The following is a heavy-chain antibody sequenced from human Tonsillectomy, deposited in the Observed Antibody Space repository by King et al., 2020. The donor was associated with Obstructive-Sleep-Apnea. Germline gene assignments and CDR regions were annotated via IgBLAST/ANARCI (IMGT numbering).Heavy chain of an antibody. CDR2: ILSDGSNK. CDR3: AKDLHF. CDR1: GFTFSRSD. V-gene: IGHV3-30*18. J-gene: IGHJ4*02. Sequence: VQLVESGGGVVQPGTSLRLSCAASGFTFSRSDMHWVRQGPGKGLEWVAVILSDGSNKYYADSVKGRFTISRDNSKNTLYLQVNSLRTDDTALFYCAKDLHFWGRGTLVTVSS.